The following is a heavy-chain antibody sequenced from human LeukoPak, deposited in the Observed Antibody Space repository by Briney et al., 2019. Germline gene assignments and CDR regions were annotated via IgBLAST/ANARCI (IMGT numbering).Heavy chain of an antibody. D-gene: IGHD6-13*01. CDR2: ISYDGSNK. V-gene: IGHV3-30*01. CDR1: GFTFSSYA. Sequence: GGSLRLSCAASGFTFSSYAMHWVRQAPGKGLEWVAVISYDGSNKYYADSVKGRFTISRDNSKNTLYLQMNSLRAEDTAVYYCARDRGSSPFHSSSWYEEGYYFDYWGQGTLATVSS. CDR3: ARDRGSSPFHSSSWYEEGYYFDY. J-gene: IGHJ4*02.